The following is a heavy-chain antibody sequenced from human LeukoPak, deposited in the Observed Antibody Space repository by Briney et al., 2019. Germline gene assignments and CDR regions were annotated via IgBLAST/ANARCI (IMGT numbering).Heavy chain of an antibody. D-gene: IGHD3-10*01. J-gene: IGHJ4*02. CDR2: IYPGDSDT. CDR3: ARHYYASGSYYNDY. Sequence: GESLKISCQGSAYIFSNYWIGWVRQMPGKGLEWMGIIYPGDSDTRYSPSFQGQVTISADKSISTAYLQWSSLKASDTAMYYCARHYYASGSYYNDYWGQGTLVTVSS. V-gene: IGHV5-51*01. CDR1: AYIFSNYW.